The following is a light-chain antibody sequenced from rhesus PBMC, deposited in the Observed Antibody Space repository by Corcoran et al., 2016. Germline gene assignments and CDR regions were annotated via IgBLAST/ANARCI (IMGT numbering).Light chain of an antibody. CDR1: QHVANI. J-gene: IGKJ1*01. CDR3: LQESNWPWT. V-gene: IGKV3-35*01. CDR2: DAS. Sequence: DIVMTQSPAILSLSPGERATLSCRASQHVANILAWYQQKPGQPPRLLIYDASTRAPGIPDRFRASGSGTDFTLTIDSLEPEDLGVYYCLQESNWPWTFGQGTRVEIK.